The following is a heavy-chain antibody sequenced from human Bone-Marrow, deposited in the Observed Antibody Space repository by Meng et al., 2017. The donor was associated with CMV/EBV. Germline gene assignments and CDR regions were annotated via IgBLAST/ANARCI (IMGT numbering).Heavy chain of an antibody. J-gene: IGHJ4*02. CDR2: ISTNGDST. D-gene: IGHD6-19*01. CDR3: VKGKLGQQWLLLDY. V-gene: IGHV3-23*01. CDR1: GFTFSSYW. Sequence: GESLKISCAASGFTFSSYWMHWVRQAPGKGLEWVSTISTNGDSTYAADSVKGRFTISRDNSKNTLYLQMKTLRAEDTATYYCVKGKLGQQWLLLDYWGQGTLVTVSS.